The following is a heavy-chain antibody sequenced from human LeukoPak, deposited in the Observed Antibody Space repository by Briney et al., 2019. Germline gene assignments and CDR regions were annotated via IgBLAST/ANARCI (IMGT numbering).Heavy chain of an antibody. V-gene: IGHV3-33*06. CDR2: IWFDGSNE. J-gene: IGHJ4*02. D-gene: IGHD6-19*01. CDR3: AKAGIGVVGYFDY. CDR1: GFTFSSYA. Sequence: GSLRLSCVASGFTFSSYAMHWVRQAPGKGLEWVAVIWFDGSNEKYADSVKGRFTISRDNSKNTVYLQMNSLRDEDTALYCCAKAGIGVVGYFDYWGQGTLVTVSS.